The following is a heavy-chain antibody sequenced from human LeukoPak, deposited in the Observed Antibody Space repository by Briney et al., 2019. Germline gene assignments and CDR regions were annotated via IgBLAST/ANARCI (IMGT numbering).Heavy chain of an antibody. D-gene: IGHD6-13*01. CDR2: INHSGST. CDR3: ASTNAGYSSSWSRVPYYFDY. V-gene: IGHV4-34*01. CDR1: GGSFSGYY. J-gene: IGHJ4*02. Sequence: SETLSLTCAVYGGSFSGYYWSWIRQPPGKGLEWIGEINHSGSTNYNPSLKSRVTISVDTSKNQFSLKLSSVTAADTAVYYCASTNAGYSSSWSRVPYYFDYWGQGTLVTVSS.